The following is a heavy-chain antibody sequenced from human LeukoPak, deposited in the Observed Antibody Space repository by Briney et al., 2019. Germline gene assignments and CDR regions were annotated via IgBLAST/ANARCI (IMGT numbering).Heavy chain of an antibody. CDR1: GYTFTSYG. J-gene: IGHJ4*02. Sequence: ASVKVSCKASGYTFTSYGISWLRQAPGQGLEWMGWISVYNGNTNYAQNLQGRVTMTTDTSTSTAYMDLRSLTSDDTAVYYCARGVAGEPYYFDYWGQGILVTVSS. V-gene: IGHV1-18*01. D-gene: IGHD3-10*01. CDR2: ISVYNGNT. CDR3: ARGVAGEPYYFDY.